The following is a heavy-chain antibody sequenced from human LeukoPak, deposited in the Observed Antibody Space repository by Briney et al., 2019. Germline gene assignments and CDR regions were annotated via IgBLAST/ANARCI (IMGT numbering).Heavy chain of an antibody. J-gene: IGHJ5*02. CDR1: VYSFNKFG. CDR2: ISGYSGKT. Sequence: ASVTVSCKASVYSFNKFGISWVRQAPGQGLEWMGWISGYSGKTDSAQKLQDRVTMTTDNSTSTAYLELRSLRSDDPAVYFCVRVGSAYGDPLEFDLWGQGTLVTVSS. V-gene: IGHV1-18*01. CDR3: VRVGSAYGDPLEFDL. D-gene: IGHD2-21*01.